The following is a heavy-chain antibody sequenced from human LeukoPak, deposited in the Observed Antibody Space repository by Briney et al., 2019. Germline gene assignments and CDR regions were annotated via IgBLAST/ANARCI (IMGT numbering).Heavy chain of an antibody. Sequence: GGSLRVSCAASGSTFSSHGMHWVRQAPGKGLDWVAFIRYDGSKKFYADSVKGRFTISRDNSKNTLDLQMNSLRTDDTAVYYCAKVDDYFGSWSYLVDSWGQGTLVTVSS. V-gene: IGHV3-30*02. CDR3: AKVDDYFGSWSYLVDS. CDR2: IRYDGSKK. J-gene: IGHJ4*02. CDR1: GSTFSSHG. D-gene: IGHD3-10*01.